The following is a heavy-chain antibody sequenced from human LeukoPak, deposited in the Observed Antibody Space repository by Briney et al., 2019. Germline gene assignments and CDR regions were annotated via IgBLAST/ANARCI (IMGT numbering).Heavy chain of an antibody. J-gene: IGHJ3*02. CDR3: ARSARITMILVVITSAFDI. D-gene: IGHD3-22*01. V-gene: IGHV4-34*01. CDR2: INHSGST. Sequence: PSETLSLTCAVYGGSFSGYYWSWIRKPPGKGLEWIGEINHSGSTNYNPSLKSRVTISVDTSKNQFSLKLSSVTAADTAVYYCARSARITMILVVITSAFDIWGQGTMVTVSS. CDR1: GGSFSGYY.